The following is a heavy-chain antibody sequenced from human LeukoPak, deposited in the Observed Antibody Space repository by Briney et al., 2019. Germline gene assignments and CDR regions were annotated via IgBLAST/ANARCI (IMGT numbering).Heavy chain of an antibody. CDR1: GGSIRSYY. V-gene: IGHV4-39*07. CDR2: IYYSGST. J-gene: IGHJ4*02. CDR3: ASGGPYGDNDY. D-gene: IGHD4-17*01. Sequence: SETLSLTCTVSGGSIRSYYWSWIRQPPGKGLEWIGSIYYSGSTYYNPSLKSRVTISVDTSKNQFSLKLSSVTAADTAVYYCASGGPYGDNDYWGQGTLVTVSS.